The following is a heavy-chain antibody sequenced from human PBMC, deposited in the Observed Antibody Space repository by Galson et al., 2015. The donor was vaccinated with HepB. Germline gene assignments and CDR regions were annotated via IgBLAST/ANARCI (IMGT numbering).Heavy chain of an antibody. V-gene: IGHV3-30*04. D-gene: IGHD6-13*01. J-gene: IGHJ4*02. CDR2: ISYDGSNK. CDR3: ARVGGAAATIPFDY. Sequence: SLRLSCAASGFTFSSYAMHWVRQAPGKGLEWVAVISYDGSNKYYADSVKGRFTISRDNSKNTLYLQMNSLRAEDTAVYYCARVGGAAATIPFDYWGQGTLVTVSS. CDR1: GFTFSSYA.